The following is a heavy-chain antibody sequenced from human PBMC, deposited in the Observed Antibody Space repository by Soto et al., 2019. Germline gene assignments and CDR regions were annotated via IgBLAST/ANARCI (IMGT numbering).Heavy chain of an antibody. J-gene: IGHJ3*02. CDR2: IYPGDSDT. CDR3: ARERRWIYASDI. Sequence: PGESLKISCKGSGYSFTSYWIGWVRQMPGKGLEWMGIIYPGDSDTRYSPSFQGQVTISADKSISTAYLQWSSLKSDDTAVYFCARERRWIYASDIWGQGTMVTVSS. V-gene: IGHV5-51*01. CDR1: GYSFTSYW. D-gene: IGHD5-12*01.